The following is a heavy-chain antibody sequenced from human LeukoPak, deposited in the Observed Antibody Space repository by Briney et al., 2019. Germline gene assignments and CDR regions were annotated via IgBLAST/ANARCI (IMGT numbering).Heavy chain of an antibody. D-gene: IGHD4-23*01. CDR1: GFTFRSFQ. V-gene: IGHV3-48*03. Sequence: GGSLRLSCVASGFTFRSFQVNWVRQAPGKGLERVSYISSTATSIYYADSVKRRFTVSRDNAKTSLYLQMNSLRAEDTAVYYCARDVTYHGGDWFDPWGQGTLVTVSS. CDR3: ARDVTYHGGDWFDP. CDR2: ISSTATSI. J-gene: IGHJ5*02.